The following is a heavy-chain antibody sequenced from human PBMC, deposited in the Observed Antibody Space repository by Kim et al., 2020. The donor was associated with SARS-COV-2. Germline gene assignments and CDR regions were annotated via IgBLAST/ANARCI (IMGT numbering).Heavy chain of an antibody. CDR2: IRGTGYGGTT. J-gene: IGHJ3*02. CDR1: GITFGDYA. Sequence: GGSLRLSCATSGITFGDYALSWFRQAPGKGLEWIGFIRGTGYGGTTEYAASVKGRFTISRDESKSIVYLQMNSLKSEDTAVYYCSRLGNLAYCSGASCYSFSLDGSDIWGQGTMVTVSS. V-gene: IGHV3-49*03. CDR3: SRLGNLAYCSGASCYSFSLDGSDI. D-gene: IGHD2-15*01.